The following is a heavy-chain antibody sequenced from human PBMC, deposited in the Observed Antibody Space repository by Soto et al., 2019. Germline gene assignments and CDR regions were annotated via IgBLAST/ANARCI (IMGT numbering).Heavy chain of an antibody. CDR3: PRADGFGVFTPFMDY. CDR2: IHYSGST. V-gene: IGHV4-39*01. D-gene: IGHD3-3*01. CDR1: GDSINSCHYR. Sequence: QFHLQESGPGLVEPSEALSLICAVSGDSINSCHYRWRWIRQPPGKGLEWIATIHYSGSTHYNPSVRFRLAITVDTSRSQFCQTMSSVTAADTAVYDRPRADGFGVFTPFMDYWGQGTLVTVSS. J-gene: IGHJ4*02.